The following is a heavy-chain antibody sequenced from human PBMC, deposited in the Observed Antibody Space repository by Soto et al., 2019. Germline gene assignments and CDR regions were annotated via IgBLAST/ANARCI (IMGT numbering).Heavy chain of an antibody. CDR2: IYYSGYT. D-gene: IGHD3-16*01. CDR3: ARHNGPLYVGYYYDMDV. CDR1: GVSIGSSSYY. Sequence: SETLSLTCTVSGVSIGSSSYYWGWIRQTPGKRLEWIGSIYYSGYTYYNPSLKSRVSLSVDSSKNQFSLKLSSVTAADTAVYYCARHNGPLYVGYYYDMDVWGQGTTVT. J-gene: IGHJ6*02. V-gene: IGHV4-39*01.